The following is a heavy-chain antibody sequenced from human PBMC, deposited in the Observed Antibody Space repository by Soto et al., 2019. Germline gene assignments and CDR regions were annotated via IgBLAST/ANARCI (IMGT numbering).Heavy chain of an antibody. Sequence: PSETLSLTCTVSGGSVSSGGYYWSWIRQPPGKGLEWIGYIYYSGSTNYNPSLKSRVTISVDTSKNQFSLKLSSVTAADTAVYYCARDGPYYSDSSGSHQKPDNWFDPWGQGTLVTAPQ. CDR1: GGSVSSGGYY. D-gene: IGHD3-22*01. J-gene: IGHJ5*02. V-gene: IGHV4-61*08. CDR3: ARDGPYYSDSSGSHQKPDNWFDP. CDR2: IYYSGST.